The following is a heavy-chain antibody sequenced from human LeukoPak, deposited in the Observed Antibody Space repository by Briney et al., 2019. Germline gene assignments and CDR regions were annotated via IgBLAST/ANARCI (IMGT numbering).Heavy chain of an antibody. J-gene: IGHJ4*02. V-gene: IGHV3-15*01. D-gene: IGHD3-22*01. Sequence: GGSLRLSCAASGFTFRNAWMSWVRQAPGKGLKWVGRIKSKTDGGTIDYAAPVKGRSTISRDDSKNMVYLLMNSLKTEDTAVYYCTTSYYDSSGFRAWGQGTLVTVSS. CDR3: TTSYYDSSGFRA. CDR1: GFTFRNAW. CDR2: IKSKTDGGTI.